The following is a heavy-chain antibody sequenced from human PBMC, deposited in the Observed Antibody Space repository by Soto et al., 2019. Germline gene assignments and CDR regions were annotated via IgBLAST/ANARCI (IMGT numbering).Heavy chain of an antibody. CDR2: IKSKTDGGTT. CDR3: TTGWRIAARPQYYYYGMDV. J-gene: IGHJ6*02. Sequence: PVGSLRLSCAASGFTFSNAWMSWVRQAPGKGLEWVGRIKSKTDGGTTDYAAPVKGRFTISRDDSKNTLYLQMNSLKTEDTAVYYCTTGWRIAARPQYYYYGMDVWGQGTTVTVS. CDR1: GFTFSNAW. V-gene: IGHV3-15*01. D-gene: IGHD6-6*01.